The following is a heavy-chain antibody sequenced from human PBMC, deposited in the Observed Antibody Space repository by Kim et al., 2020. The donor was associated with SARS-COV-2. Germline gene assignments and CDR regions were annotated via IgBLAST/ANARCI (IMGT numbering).Heavy chain of an antibody. J-gene: IGHJ4*02. CDR1: GGSFSGYY. D-gene: IGHD6-13*01. V-gene: IGHV4-34*01. Sequence: SETLSLTCAVYGGSFSGYYWSWIRQPPGKGLEWIGEINHSGSTNYNPSLKSRVTISVDTSKNQFSLKLSSVTAADTAVYYCARGRSIAAAGSGSGYWGQGTLVTVSS. CDR2: INHSGST. CDR3: ARGRSIAAAGSGSGY.